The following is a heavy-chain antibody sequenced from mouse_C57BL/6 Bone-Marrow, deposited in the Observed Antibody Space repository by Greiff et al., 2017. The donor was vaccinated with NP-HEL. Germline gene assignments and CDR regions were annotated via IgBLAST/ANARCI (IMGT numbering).Heavy chain of an antibody. CDR3: ARAPLSGYYFYY. CDR1: GFTFSSYA. Sequence: EVKLVESGGGLVKPGGSLKLSCAASGFTFSSYAMSWVRQTPEKRLEWVATISDGGSYTYYPDNVKGRFTISRDNAKNNLYLQMSHLKSQDTAMYYCARAPLSGYYFYYWGQGTTLTVSS. J-gene: IGHJ2*01. V-gene: IGHV5-4*03. D-gene: IGHD6-1*01. CDR2: ISDGGSYT.